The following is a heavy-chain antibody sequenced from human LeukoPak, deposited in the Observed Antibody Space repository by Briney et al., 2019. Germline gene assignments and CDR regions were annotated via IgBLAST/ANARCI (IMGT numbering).Heavy chain of an antibody. D-gene: IGHD1-26*01. CDR3: ARGEKPYDY. V-gene: IGHV1-18*01. J-gene: IGHJ4*02. CDR1: GYTFTYYV. CDR2: MNAYNGNT. Sequence: ASVKVSCKTSGYTFTYYVISWVRQAPGQGLEGMGWMNAYNGNTNDAQKFQGRVTMNTHTSTSTDYMELRSLRSDDTAVYYCARGEKPYDYWGQGILVSVSS.